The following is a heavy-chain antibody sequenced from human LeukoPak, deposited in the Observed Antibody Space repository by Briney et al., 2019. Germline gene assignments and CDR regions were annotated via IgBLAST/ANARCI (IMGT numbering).Heavy chain of an antibody. V-gene: IGHV4-59*01. Sequence: PSETLSLTCTVSGDPITNYFGSWVRQPPGKVLEWIGHIYFTPGRFYYNPALKSRVSVSLDTSRSQFSLNLTSVTAADTAVYYCARELVVVIHYYNMDIWGRGTPVTVSS. CDR1: GDPITNYF. CDR2: IYFTPGRF. J-gene: IGHJ6*03. CDR3: ARELVVVIHYYNMDI. D-gene: IGHD3-10*01.